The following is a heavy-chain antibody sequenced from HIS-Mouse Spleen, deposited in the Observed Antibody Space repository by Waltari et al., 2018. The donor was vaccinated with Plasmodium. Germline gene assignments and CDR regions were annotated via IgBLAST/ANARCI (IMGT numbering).Heavy chain of an antibody. J-gene: IGHJ5*02. CDR3: ARGVGYSSSWYWFDP. CDR1: GYYISSGYY. V-gene: IGHV4-38-2*02. D-gene: IGHD6-13*01. Sequence: QVQLQESGPGLVKPSETLSLTCTVSGYYISSGYYLAGIRQPPGTGLEWIGSIYHSGSTYYNPSLKSRVTISVDTSKNQFSLKLSSVTAADTAVYYCARGVGYSSSWYWFDPWGQGTLVTVSS. CDR2: IYHSGST.